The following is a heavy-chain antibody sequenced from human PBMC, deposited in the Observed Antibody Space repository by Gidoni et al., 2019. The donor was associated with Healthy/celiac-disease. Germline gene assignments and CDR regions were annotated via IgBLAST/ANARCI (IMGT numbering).Heavy chain of an antibody. CDR1: GYTFTSYA. Sequence: QVQLVQSGAEVKKPGASVKVSCKASGYTFTSYAMHWVRQAPGQRLEWMGWINAGNGNTKYSQKFQGRVTITRDTSASTAYMELSSLRSEDTAVYYCAIPRSGYYYSHFDYWGQGTLVTVSS. CDR3: AIPRSGYYYSHFDY. D-gene: IGHD3-22*01. V-gene: IGHV1-3*01. CDR2: INAGNGNT. J-gene: IGHJ4*02.